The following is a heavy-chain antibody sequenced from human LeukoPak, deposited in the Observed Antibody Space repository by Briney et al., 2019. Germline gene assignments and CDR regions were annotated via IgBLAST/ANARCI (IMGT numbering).Heavy chain of an antibody. V-gene: IGHV1-18*01. CDR3: ARTARYCSGGSCSYYFDY. CDR1: GYTFNSYA. CDR2: SSGYNGNT. J-gene: IGHJ4*02. D-gene: IGHD2-15*01. Sequence: GASVKVSCKASGYTFNSYAITWVRQAPGQGFEWMGGSSGYNGNTNYAQKLQGRVTMTTDTSTSTAFMELRSLRSDDTAVYYCARTARYCSGGSCSYYFDYWGQGTLVTASS.